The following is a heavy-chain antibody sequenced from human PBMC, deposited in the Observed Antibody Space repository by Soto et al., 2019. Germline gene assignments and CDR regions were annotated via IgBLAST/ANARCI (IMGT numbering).Heavy chain of an antibody. CDR1: GYSFTTYG. J-gene: IGHJ6*02. CDR3: AKNGPPPYYYYCMDV. CDR2: ISGYNGDT. V-gene: IGHV1-18*01. Sequence: ASVKVSCKASGYSFTTYGISWVRQAPGQGLEWMGWISGYNGDTNNAQKFQDRVTMTIDRSTTTAYLELRSLTSDDTAVYYCAKNGPPPYYYYCMDVWG. D-gene: IGHD2-8*01.